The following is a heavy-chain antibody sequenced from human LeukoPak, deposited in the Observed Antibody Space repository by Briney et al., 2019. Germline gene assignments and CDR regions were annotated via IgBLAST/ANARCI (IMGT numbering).Heavy chain of an antibody. J-gene: IGHJ4*02. D-gene: IGHD6-19*01. V-gene: IGHV3-74*01. CDR3: ATKQWLAPPPDS. CDR2: INTDGTVT. CDR1: GFTFSNYD. Sequence: GGSLRVSCAASGFTFSNYDMSWVRQAPGEGLESVSRINTDGTVTTYADSVKGRFTVSRDNADNTIFLQMNSVRDEDTAVYYCATKQWLAPPPDSWGQGTPVTVSS.